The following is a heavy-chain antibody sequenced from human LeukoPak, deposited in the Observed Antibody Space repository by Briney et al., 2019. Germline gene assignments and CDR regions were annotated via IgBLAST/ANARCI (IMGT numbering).Heavy chain of an antibody. CDR1: GFTFSYYA. CDR2: IRFEGSNK. D-gene: IGHD3-22*01. V-gene: IGHV3-30*02. Sequence: GGSLRLSCAASGFTFSYYAMHWVRQAPGKGLEWVAFIRFEGSNKYYADSVKGRFTVSRDNSKNTLYLQMNSLRAEDTAVYYCAKGPHYYDSSGYYYEVGYWGQGTLVTVSS. J-gene: IGHJ4*02. CDR3: AKGPHYYDSSGYYYEVGY.